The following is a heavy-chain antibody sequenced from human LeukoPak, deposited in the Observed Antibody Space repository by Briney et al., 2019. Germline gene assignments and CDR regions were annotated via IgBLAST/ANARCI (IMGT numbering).Heavy chain of an antibody. CDR1: GYIFTNSW. CDR3: ARWRITVAATRWFDP. D-gene: IGHD6-19*01. Sequence: GESLNISCEGSGYIFTNSWIGWVRQVPGKGLEWMGFIYPGNSDTRYSPSFQGQVTISADKSISTAYLHLSSLRASDTAIYYCARWRITVAATRWFDPWGQGTLVTVSS. V-gene: IGHV5-51*01. J-gene: IGHJ5*02. CDR2: IYPGNSDT.